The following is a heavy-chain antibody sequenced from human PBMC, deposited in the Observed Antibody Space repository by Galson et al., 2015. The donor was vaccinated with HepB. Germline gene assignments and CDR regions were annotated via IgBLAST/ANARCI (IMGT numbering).Heavy chain of an antibody. J-gene: IGHJ2*01. CDR3: ARDYDPGARPLWYFDL. V-gene: IGHV3-11*04. CDR2: ISSSSSTI. Sequence: SLRLSCAASGFSFSDHYMDWVRQAPGKGLEWVSYISSSSSTIYYADSVKGRFTISRDNSKNSLHLQMNSLRAEDTAVYYCARDYDPGARPLWYFDLWGRGTLVIVSS. CDR1: GFSFSDHY. D-gene: IGHD3-3*01.